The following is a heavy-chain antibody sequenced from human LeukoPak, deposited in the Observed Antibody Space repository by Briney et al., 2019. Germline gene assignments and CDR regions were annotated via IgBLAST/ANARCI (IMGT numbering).Heavy chain of an antibody. V-gene: IGHV4-59*01. J-gene: IGHJ4*02. D-gene: IGHD6-13*01. CDR3: TRSFPGIVGAADF. Sequence: TSSETLSLTCTVSGGSINSYYWSWIRQPPGKGLECIGYIHYTGSTNYNPSLKSRVTISVDTSKNQFSLKVTSMTAADTGVYYCTRSFPGIVGAADFWGQGTLVTVSS. CDR2: IHYTGST. CDR1: GGSINSYY.